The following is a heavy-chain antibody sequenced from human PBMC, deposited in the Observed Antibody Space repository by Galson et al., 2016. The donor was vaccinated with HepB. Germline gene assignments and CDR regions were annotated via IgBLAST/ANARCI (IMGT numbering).Heavy chain of an antibody. CDR1: GFTLSKYY. CDR2: VSRTDGSA. Sequence: SVKVSCKAVGFTLSKYYMHWVRQTPGQGLQWMGIVSRTDGSANYEQNFQGRVTMTRDTSTNTLYMEVSSLTSEDTAVYYCVRAQDQDVDPWGQGTLVTVSS. V-gene: IGHV1-46*03. D-gene: IGHD2-2*01. CDR3: VRAQDQDVDP. J-gene: IGHJ5*02.